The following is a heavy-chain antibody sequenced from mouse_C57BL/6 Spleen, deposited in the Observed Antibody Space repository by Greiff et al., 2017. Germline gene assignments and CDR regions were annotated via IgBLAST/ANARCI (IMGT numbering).Heavy chain of an antibody. J-gene: IGHJ3*01. CDR1: GYTFTDYN. Sequence: EVKLQQSGPELVKPGASVKIPCKASGYTFTDYNMDWVKQSHGKSLEWIGDINPNNGGTIYNQKFKGKATLTVDKSSSTAYMELRSLTSEDTAVYYCARQLYDVLAYWGQGTLVTVSA. CDR3: ARQLYDVLAY. CDR2: INPNNGGT. V-gene: IGHV1-18*01. D-gene: IGHD2-3*01.